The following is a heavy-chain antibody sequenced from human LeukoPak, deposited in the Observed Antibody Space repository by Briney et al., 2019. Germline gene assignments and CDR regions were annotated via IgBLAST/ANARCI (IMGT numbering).Heavy chain of an antibody. D-gene: IGHD3/OR15-3a*01. V-gene: IGHV3-23*01. Sequence: GGSLRLSCAASGFTFSSSAMSCVRQAPGKGLEWVSAISNNGGYTYYADSVQGRFTISRGNSKSTLCLQMNSLRAEDTAVFYCARDQYDTWSRRGNFDSWGRGTLVTVSS. CDR2: ISNNGGYT. CDR1: GFTFSSSA. CDR3: ARDQYDTWSRRGNFDS. J-gene: IGHJ4*02.